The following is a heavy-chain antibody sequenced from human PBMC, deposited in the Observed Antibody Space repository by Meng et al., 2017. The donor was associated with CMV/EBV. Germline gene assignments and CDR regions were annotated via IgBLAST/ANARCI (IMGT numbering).Heavy chain of an antibody. Sequence: GGSLRLSCAASGFTFSSYGMHWVRQAPGKGLEWVAFIRYDGSNKYYADSVKGRFTIPRDNSKNTLYLQMNSLRAEDTAVYYCAKERIIWARVSVDAFDIWSQGTMVTVSS. CDR2: IRYDGSNK. D-gene: IGHD3-16*01. J-gene: IGHJ3*02. CDR3: AKERIIWARVSVDAFDI. V-gene: IGHV3-30*02. CDR1: GFTFSSYG.